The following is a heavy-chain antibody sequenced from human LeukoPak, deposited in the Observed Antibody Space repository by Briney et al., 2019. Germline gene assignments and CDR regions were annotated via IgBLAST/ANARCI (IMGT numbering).Heavy chain of an antibody. CDR3: ASTQPTIFGLDY. Sequence: KSSQTLSLTCTVSGGSISSGDYYWSWIRQPPGKGLEWIGYIYYSGSTYYNPSLKSRVTISVDTSKNQFSLKLSSVTAADTAVYYCASTQPTIFGLDYWGQGTLVTVSS. V-gene: IGHV4-30-4*01. D-gene: IGHD3-9*01. CDR2: IYYSGST. J-gene: IGHJ4*02. CDR1: GGSISSGDYY.